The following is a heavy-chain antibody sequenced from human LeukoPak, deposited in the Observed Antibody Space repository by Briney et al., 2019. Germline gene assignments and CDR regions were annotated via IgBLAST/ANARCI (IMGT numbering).Heavy chain of an antibody. J-gene: IGHJ4*02. Sequence: TGGSLRPSCAASGFTLIRHEMNWVRQAPGKGLEWVSYISSSGSTIYYADSVKGRFTISRDNAKNSLYLQMNSLRAEDTAVYYCARDDYYDSSGSSIDYWGQGTLVTVSS. CDR1: GFTLIRHE. CDR3: ARDDYYDSSGSSIDY. D-gene: IGHD3-22*01. CDR2: ISSSGSTI. V-gene: IGHV3-48*03.